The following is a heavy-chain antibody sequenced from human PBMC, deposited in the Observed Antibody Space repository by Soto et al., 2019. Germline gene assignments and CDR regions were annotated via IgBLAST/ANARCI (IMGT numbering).Heavy chain of an antibody. V-gene: IGHV1-8*02. D-gene: IGHD5-18*01. J-gene: IGHJ5*02. CDR1: GYTFTNND. Sequence: ASVKGSCKASGYTFTNNDASWVRQATGQGLEWMGWMNPGSGETGYAQKFQGRVTMTRDISIATAYMELNSLTSEDTAIYYCARMESFGSLNWFDPWGQGTLVTVSS. CDR3: ARMESFGSLNWFDP. CDR2: MNPGSGET.